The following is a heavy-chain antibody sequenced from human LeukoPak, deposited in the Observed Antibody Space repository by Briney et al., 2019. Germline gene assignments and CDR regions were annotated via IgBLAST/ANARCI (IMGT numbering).Heavy chain of an antibody. CDR3: ALGVGAATFGIDY. CDR1: GYTFTSYG. CDR2: ISAYNGNT. D-gene: IGHD2-15*01. J-gene: IGHJ4*02. Sequence: ASVKVSCKASGYTFTSYGISWVRQAPGQGLEWMGWISAYNGNTNYAQKLQGRVTMTTDTSTSTASMELRSLTSAATAVYYCALGVGAATFGIDYCGQGTLVTASS. V-gene: IGHV1-18*01.